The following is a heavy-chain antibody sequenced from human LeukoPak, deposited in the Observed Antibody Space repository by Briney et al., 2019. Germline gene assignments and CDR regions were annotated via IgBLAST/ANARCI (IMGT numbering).Heavy chain of an antibody. CDR2: IYCSGST. Sequence: SETLSRTCTVSGGSISSYYWSWMRQRPGNGLEWRVYIYCSGSTNYKPSLQSRVTISLDTSKNQFSLNLKPVTAADPAVYSCARGEGYFDYWGQGTLVTVSS. V-gene: IGHV4-59*01. CDR1: GGSISSYY. CDR3: ARGEGYFDY. J-gene: IGHJ4*02.